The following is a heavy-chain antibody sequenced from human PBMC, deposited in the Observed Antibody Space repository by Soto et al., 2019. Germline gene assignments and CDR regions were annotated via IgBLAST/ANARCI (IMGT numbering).Heavy chain of an antibody. CDR2: ISWNSANI. V-gene: IGHV3-9*01. Sequence: GGSLRLSCTASGFTFDDYAMHWVRQGPGKGLEWVSGISWNSANIFYEDSVKGRFTISRDNAKNSFSLQMNSLRAEDTAIYYCARDLGGPDYWGQGTLVTVSS. CDR3: ARDLGGPDY. CDR1: GFTFDDYA. J-gene: IGHJ4*02. D-gene: IGHD2-15*01.